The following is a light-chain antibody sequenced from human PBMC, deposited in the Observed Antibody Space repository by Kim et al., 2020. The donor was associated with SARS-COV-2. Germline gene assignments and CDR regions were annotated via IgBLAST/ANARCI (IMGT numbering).Light chain of an antibody. V-gene: IGLV3-1*01. CDR2: EDI. J-gene: IGLJ3*02. CDR3: QAWDSSTAV. CDR1: KLGEKN. Sequence: SVSPGQTASITCSGDKLGEKNVCWYQQRPGQSPIRVIYEDIKRPSGIPERFFGSNSGNTATLTIGGTQAMDEADYYCQAWDSSTAVFGGGTQLTVL.